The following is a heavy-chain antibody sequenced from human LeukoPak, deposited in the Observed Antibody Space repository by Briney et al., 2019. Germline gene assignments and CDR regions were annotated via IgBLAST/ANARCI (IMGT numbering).Heavy chain of an antibody. Sequence: SETLSLTRAVYGGSFSGYYWSWIRQPPGKGLEWIGEINHSGSTNYNPSLKSRVTISVDTSKSQFSLKLSSVTAADTAVYYCARLRGYSHYNWGGEGRSAPFDYWGQGTLVTVSS. CDR1: GGSFSGYY. CDR3: ARLRGYSHYNWGGEGRSAPFDY. J-gene: IGHJ4*02. CDR2: INHSGST. V-gene: IGHV4-34*01. D-gene: IGHD7-27*01.